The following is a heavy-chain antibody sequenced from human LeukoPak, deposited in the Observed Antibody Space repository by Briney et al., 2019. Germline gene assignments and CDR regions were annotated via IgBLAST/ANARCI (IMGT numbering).Heavy chain of an antibody. Sequence: ASVKVSCKASGYTFTGYYMHWVRQAPGQGLEWMGRINPNSGGTNYAQKFQGRVTMTRDTSISTAYMELSRLRSDDAAVYYCASLTVTSPLFDYWGQGTLVTVSS. D-gene: IGHD4-17*01. CDR3: ASLTVTSPLFDY. CDR1: GYTFTGYY. J-gene: IGHJ4*02. CDR2: INPNSGGT. V-gene: IGHV1-2*06.